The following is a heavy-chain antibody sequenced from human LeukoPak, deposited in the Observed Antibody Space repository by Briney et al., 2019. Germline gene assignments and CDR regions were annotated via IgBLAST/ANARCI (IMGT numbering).Heavy chain of an antibody. CDR1: GFTFSSYG. V-gene: IGHV3-23*01. CDR2: ISGSGGST. CDR3: AKDLQWLVPRYYFDY. Sequence: GGSLRLSCAASGFTFSSYGMSWVRQAPGKGVEWVSAISGSGGSTYYADSVKGRFTISRDNSKNTLYLQMNSLRAEDTAVYYCAKDLQWLVPRYYFDYWGQGTLVTVSS. D-gene: IGHD6-19*01. J-gene: IGHJ4*02.